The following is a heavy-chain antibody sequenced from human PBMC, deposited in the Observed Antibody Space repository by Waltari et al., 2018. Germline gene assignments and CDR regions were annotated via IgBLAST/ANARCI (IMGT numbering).Heavy chain of an antibody. D-gene: IGHD3-16*02. J-gene: IGHJ4*02. CDR3: ATGQVEWGVIALYFDY. Sequence: QVQLVQSGAEVKKPGASVKVSCKASGYTLPELSMHWVRPAPGKGLEGMGGFDPEDGETIYAQKFQGRVTMTEDTSTDTAYMELSSLRSEDTAVYYCATGQVEWGVIALYFDYWGQGTLVTVSS. V-gene: IGHV1-24*01. CDR2: FDPEDGET. CDR1: GYTLPELS.